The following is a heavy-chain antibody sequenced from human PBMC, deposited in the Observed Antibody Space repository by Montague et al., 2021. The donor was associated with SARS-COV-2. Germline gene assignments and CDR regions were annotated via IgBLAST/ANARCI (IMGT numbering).Heavy chain of an antibody. V-gene: IGHV3-11*05. Sequence: SRRLSWAASGFLFSDYNMTWIRQTPGKGLEWISYINGASSRTNYADSVKGRFTISRDNAKNSLFLQMNSLGVEDTAVYYCARGISLFDPWGQGTLVTVSS. CDR3: ARGISLFDP. CDR1: GFLFSDYN. J-gene: IGHJ5*02. CDR2: INGASSRT.